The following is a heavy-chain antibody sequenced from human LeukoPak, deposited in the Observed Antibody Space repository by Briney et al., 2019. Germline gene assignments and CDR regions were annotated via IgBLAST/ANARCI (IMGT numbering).Heavy chain of an antibody. V-gene: IGHV3-72*01. D-gene: IGHD3-22*01. CDR1: GVTLSDHH. CDR2: TRDKARGYRT. J-gene: IGHJ3*02. CDR3: ARDGQEGDNSAFDI. Sequence: GGSLRLSCAASGVTLSDHHMDWVRQAPGEGLEWVGRTRDKARGYRTEYAASVKDRFTISRDDSKTLVYLQMNSLKIEDTAVYYCARDGQEGDNSAFDIWGQGTVVTVYS.